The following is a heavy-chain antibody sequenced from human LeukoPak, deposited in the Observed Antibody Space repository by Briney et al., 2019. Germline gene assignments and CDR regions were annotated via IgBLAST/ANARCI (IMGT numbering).Heavy chain of an antibody. Sequence: SETLSLTCAVYGGSFSGYYWSWIRQPPGKGLEWIGEINHSGSTNYSPSLKSRVTISVDTSKNQFSLKLSSVTAADTAVYYCASITTVRGVIVHPNWFDPWGQGTLVTVSS. J-gene: IGHJ5*02. CDR1: GGSFSGYY. D-gene: IGHD3-10*01. V-gene: IGHV4-34*01. CDR3: ASITTVRGVIVHPNWFDP. CDR2: INHSGST.